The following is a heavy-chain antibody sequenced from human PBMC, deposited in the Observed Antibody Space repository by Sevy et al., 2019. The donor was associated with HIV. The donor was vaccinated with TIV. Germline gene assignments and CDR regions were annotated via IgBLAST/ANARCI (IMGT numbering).Heavy chain of an antibody. CDR3: ARGLSSIYPYSMDV. Sequence: GGSLRLSCEASGFSFSRYAMHWVRQVAGKGLEWVAVISFDGDNKYYSDSVRGRFAISRDNSENTMHLQMNNLRLDDTAVYYYARGLSSIYPYSMDVWGQGTTVTVSS. D-gene: IGHD3-16*01. CDR2: ISFDGDNK. J-gene: IGHJ6*02. CDR1: GFSFSRYA. V-gene: IGHV3-30*03.